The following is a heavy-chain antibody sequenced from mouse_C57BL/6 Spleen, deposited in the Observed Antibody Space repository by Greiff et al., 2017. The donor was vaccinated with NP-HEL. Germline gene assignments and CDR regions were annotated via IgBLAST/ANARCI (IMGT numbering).Heavy chain of an antibody. CDR1: GYSFTGYY. V-gene: IGHV1-42*01. J-gene: IGHJ3*01. CDR2: INPSTGGT. CDR3: ARDDYDERFAY. D-gene: IGHD2-4*01. Sequence: VQLQQSGPELVKPGASVKISCKASGYSFTGYYMNWVKQSPEKSLEWIGEINPSTGGTTYNQKFKAKATLTVDKSSSTAYMQLKSLTSEDSAVYYCARDDYDERFAYWGQGTLVTVSA.